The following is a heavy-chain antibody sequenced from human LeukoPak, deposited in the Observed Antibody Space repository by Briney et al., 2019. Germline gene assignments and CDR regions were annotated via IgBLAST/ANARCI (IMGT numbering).Heavy chain of an antibody. Sequence: GGSLRLSCAASVFTSTSPGMSWVRQAQGKGLEWVSSMSGNGASAYYADSVKGRFTISRDNSKNTLYLQVNSLRAEDTAVYYCAKGGKWDVTPFDYWGQGTLVTVSS. CDR2: MSGNGASA. J-gene: IGHJ4*02. V-gene: IGHV3-23*01. D-gene: IGHD1-26*01. CDR3: AKGGKWDVTPFDY. CDR1: VFTSTSPG.